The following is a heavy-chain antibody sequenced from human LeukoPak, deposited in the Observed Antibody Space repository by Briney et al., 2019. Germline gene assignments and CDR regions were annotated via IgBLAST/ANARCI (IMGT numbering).Heavy chain of an antibody. CDR2: IYTSGST. CDR1: GDSISSGSYY. J-gene: IGHJ3*01. D-gene: IGHD6-19*01. V-gene: IGHV4-61*02. CDR3: ARETEKQWQY. Sequence: SQTLSLTCTVSGDSISSGSYYWGWIRQPAGKGLEWIGRIYTSGSTNYNPSRKSRVTISVDTSKNQFSLKLSSVTAADTAVYYCARETEKQWQYWGQGTTVSVSS.